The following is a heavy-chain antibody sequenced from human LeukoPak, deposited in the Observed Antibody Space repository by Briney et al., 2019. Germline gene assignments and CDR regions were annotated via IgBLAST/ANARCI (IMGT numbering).Heavy chain of an antibody. CDR3: ARGAYYYGSGLPTYNWFDP. D-gene: IGHD3-10*01. CDR1: GFTFSSYS. Sequence: GESLRLSCAASGFTFSSYSMNWVRQAPGKGLEWVSSISSSSSYIYYADSVKGRFTISRDNAKNSLYLQMNSLRAEDTAVYYCARGAYYYGSGLPTYNWFDPWGQGTLVTVSS. CDR2: ISSSSSYI. V-gene: IGHV3-21*01. J-gene: IGHJ5*02.